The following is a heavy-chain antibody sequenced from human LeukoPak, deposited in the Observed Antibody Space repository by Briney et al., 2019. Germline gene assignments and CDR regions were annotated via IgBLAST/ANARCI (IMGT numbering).Heavy chain of an antibody. D-gene: IGHD1-26*01. Sequence: PSETLSLTCTVSGVSITNYYWAWIRQPAGKGLEWIGRMYISGSTNYNPSLKSRVSIPIDKTNNQFSLKLRSVTAADTAVYYCARDYLVGAPLDSWGQGTLVTVSS. CDR3: ARDYLVGAPLDS. CDR2: MYISGST. J-gene: IGHJ4*02. CDR1: GVSITNYY. V-gene: IGHV4-4*07.